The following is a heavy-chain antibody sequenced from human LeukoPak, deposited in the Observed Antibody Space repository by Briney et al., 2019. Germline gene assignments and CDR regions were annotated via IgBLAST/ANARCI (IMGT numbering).Heavy chain of an antibody. D-gene: IGHD4-17*01. Sequence: GGSLRLSCAASGFTLSSYSMNWVRQAPGKGLEWVSFISSSSSPIYYADSVKGRFTISRGNAKNSLYLQMNSLRAEDTAVYYCARVDYGDYTGEDYWGQGTLVTVSS. J-gene: IGHJ4*02. V-gene: IGHV3-48*04. CDR3: ARVDYGDYTGEDY. CDR2: ISSSSSPI. CDR1: GFTLSSYS.